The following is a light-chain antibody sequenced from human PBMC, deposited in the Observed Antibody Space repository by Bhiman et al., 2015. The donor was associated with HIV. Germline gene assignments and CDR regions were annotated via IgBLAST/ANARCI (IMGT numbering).Light chain of an antibody. CDR3: SSLTSSLTYV. V-gene: IGLV2-14*02. CDR1: SSDIGTYDL. Sequence: QSALTQPASVSASPGQSITISCTGTSSDIGTYDLVSWYQQYPGKAPKLMIYGVNKRPSGVSSRFSGSKSGNTASLAISGLQAEDEADYYCSSLTSSLTYVFGTGTNVTVL. CDR2: GVN. J-gene: IGLJ1*01.